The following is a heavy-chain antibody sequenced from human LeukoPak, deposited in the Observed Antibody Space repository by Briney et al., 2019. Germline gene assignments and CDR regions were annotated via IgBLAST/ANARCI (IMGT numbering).Heavy chain of an antibody. J-gene: IGHJ4*02. V-gene: IGHV3-66*01. D-gene: IGHD3-10*01. Sequence: GGSLRPSCAASGFTFSSYAMSWVRQAPGKGLEWVSVIYSGGGSYYADSVKGRFIISRDSSKNTLYLQMNSLRAEDTAVYYCGRDILYGSGSSDFDYWGQGTLVTVSS. CDR3: GRDILYGSGSSDFDY. CDR1: GFTFSSYA. CDR2: IYSGGGS.